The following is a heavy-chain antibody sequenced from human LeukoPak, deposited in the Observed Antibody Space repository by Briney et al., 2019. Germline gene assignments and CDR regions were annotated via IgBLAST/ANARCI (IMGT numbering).Heavy chain of an antibody. D-gene: IGHD4-17*01. CDR3: ARVYGGYGDYYFDY. V-gene: IGHV3-74*01. CDR2: INDDGSST. Sequence: GGSLRLSCAASGFTFSNYWMHWVRQAPGKGLVWVSRINDDGSSTTYADSVKGRFTIPRDNAKNTLSLQMNSLRAEDTAVYYCARVYGGYGDYYFDYWGQGTLVTVSS. CDR1: GFTFSNYW. J-gene: IGHJ4*02.